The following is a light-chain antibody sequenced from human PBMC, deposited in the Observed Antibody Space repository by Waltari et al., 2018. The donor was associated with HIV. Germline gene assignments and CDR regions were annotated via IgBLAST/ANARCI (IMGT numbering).Light chain of an antibody. CDR2: EVS. J-gene: IGLJ1*01. V-gene: IGLV2-14*01. Sequence: QSALTQPASVSGSPGQSITISCTGTGSDVGGYHHVSWYQHHPGKAPKLMIYEVSNRPSGVSNRFSGSKSGNTASLTISGLQAEDEADYYCSSYTSSSTYVFGTGTKVTVL. CDR1: GSDVGGYHH. CDR3: SSYTSSSTYV.